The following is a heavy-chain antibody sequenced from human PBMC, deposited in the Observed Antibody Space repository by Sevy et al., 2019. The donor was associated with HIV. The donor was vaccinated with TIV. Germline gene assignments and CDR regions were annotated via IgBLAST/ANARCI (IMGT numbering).Heavy chain of an antibody. D-gene: IGHD3-3*01. V-gene: IGHV3-7*03. CDR1: GFTFSSYW. Sequence: GGSLRLSCAASGFTFSSYWMSWVRQAPGKGLEWVANIKQDGSEKYYVDSVKGRFTISRDNAKNSLYLQMNSLRAEDTAVYYCARDYGFWSGYSTVGYYYRMDVWGQGTTVTVSS. J-gene: IGHJ6*02. CDR2: IKQDGSEK. CDR3: ARDYGFWSGYSTVGYYYRMDV.